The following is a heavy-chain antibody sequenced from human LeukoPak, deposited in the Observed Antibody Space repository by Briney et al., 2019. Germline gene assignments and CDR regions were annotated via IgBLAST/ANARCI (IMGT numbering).Heavy chain of an antibody. CDR2: ISYDGINK. D-gene: IGHD3-10*01. CDR3: ARDVGYYYGSGSYSIDY. V-gene: IGHV3-30*04. Sequence: PGRSLGLSCAASGFTLSSYAMHWVRQAPGEGPGVEAVISYDGINKYYADSVKCLFTISRDNSENTLYLQMNSLRAEDTAVYYCARDVGYYYGSGSYSIDYWGQGTLVTVSS. J-gene: IGHJ4*02. CDR1: GFTLSSYA.